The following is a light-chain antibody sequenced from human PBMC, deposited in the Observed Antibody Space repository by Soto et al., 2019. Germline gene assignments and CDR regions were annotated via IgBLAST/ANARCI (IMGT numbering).Light chain of an antibody. CDR1: QSISSSY. J-gene: IGKJ3*01. CDR3: QQYDTSPFT. Sequence: EIVLTQSPGTLSLSPGERATLSCRASQSISSSYLAWYQHKPGQAPRLLLFATSITATGIPDRISGSGSGTDFTLSISRLEPEDFAVYYCQQYDTSPFTFGPGTKVDIK. V-gene: IGKV3-20*01. CDR2: ATS.